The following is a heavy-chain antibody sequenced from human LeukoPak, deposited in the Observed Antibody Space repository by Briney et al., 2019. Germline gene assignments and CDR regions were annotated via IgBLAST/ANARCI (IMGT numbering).Heavy chain of an antibody. J-gene: IGHJ6*03. CDR1: GFTFSDYY. CDR2: LSSSGNTI. CDR3: ATSSTNYEYFMDV. V-gene: IGHV3-11*01. D-gene: IGHD1-26*01. Sequence: GGSVRLSCAASGFTFSDYYINWIRQAPGMGLEWVAYLSSSGNTIYYADSVRGRFTISRDNAKKSVYLQMNSLRAEDTAVYYCATSSTNYEYFMDVWGKGTTVTVSS.